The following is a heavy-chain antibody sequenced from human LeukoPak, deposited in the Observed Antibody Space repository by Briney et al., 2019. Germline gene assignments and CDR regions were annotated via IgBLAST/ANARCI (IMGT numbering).Heavy chain of an antibody. J-gene: IGHJ4*02. CDR3: ARLRSSSWYTVDY. V-gene: IGHV5-51*01. CDR2: IYPDDSDT. D-gene: IGHD6-13*01. CDR1: GYTFPYYW. Sequence: GESLKISCKGSGYTFPYYWIAWVRQMPGKGLEWMGIIYPDDSDTRYSPSFQGLVTISADKSITTAYLQWSSLKTSDTAMYYCARLRSSSWYTVDYWGQGTLVTVSS.